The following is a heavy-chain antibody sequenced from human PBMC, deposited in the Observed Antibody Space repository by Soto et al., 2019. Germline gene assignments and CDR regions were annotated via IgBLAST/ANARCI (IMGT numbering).Heavy chain of an antibody. CDR1: GGSFSGYY. J-gene: IGHJ4*02. CDR3: ARGRWLRSSFDY. V-gene: IGHV4-34*01. Sequence: PSETLSLTCAVYGGSFSGYYWSWIRQPPGKGLEWIGEINHSGSTNYNPSLKSRVTISVDTSKNQFSLKLNSVTAADTALYYCARGRWLRSSFDYWGQGTLVTVSS. D-gene: IGHD5-12*01. CDR2: INHSGST.